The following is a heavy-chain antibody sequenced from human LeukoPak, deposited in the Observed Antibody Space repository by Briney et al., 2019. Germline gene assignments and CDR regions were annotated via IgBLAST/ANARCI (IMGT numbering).Heavy chain of an antibody. D-gene: IGHD3-10*01. J-gene: IGHJ5*02. V-gene: IGHV1-18*01. CDR3: ARDGSGSYDNWFDP. CDR1: GYTFTSYG. CDR2: ISAYNGNT. Sequence: ASVKVSCKASGYTFTSYGINWVRQAPGQGLEWMGWISAYNGNTKYAQKFQGRVTMTTDTSTSTAYMELRSLRSDDKAVYYCARDGSGSYDNWFDPWGQGTLVTVSS.